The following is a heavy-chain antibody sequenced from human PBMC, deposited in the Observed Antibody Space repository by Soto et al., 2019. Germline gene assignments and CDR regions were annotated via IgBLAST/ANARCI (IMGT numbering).Heavy chain of an antibody. D-gene: IGHD6-6*01. CDR3: ASPYSSSSGYYYYGMDV. CDR1: GGTFSSYA. V-gene: IGHV1-69*13. Sequence: GASVKVSCKASGGTFSSYAISWVRQAPGQGLEWMGGIIPIFGTANYAQKFQGRVTITADESTSTAYMELSSLRSEDTAVYYCASPYSSSSGYYYYGMDVWGQGTTVTVSS. J-gene: IGHJ6*02. CDR2: IIPIFGTA.